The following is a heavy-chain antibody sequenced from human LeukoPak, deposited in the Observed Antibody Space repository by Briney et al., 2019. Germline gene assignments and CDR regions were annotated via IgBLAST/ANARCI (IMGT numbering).Heavy chain of an antibody. CDR3: ARDGLAAITFDY. CDR1: GFTFSSYW. CDR2: INSDGSST. D-gene: IGHD5-24*01. Sequence: PGGSLRLSCVASGFTFSSYWMHWVRQAPGKGLVWVSHINSDGSSTTYADSVKGRFTISRDNAKNTLYLQMNSLGAEDTAVYYCARDGLAAITFDYWGQGILVTVSS. V-gene: IGHV3-74*01. J-gene: IGHJ4*02.